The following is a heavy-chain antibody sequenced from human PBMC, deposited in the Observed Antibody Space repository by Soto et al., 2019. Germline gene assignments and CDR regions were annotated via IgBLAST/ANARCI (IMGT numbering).Heavy chain of an antibody. D-gene: IGHD3-22*01. V-gene: IGHV3-30-3*02. J-gene: IGHJ4*02. CDR1: GFTFSSYA. Sequence: GGSLRLSCAASGFTFSSYAMHWVRQAPGKGLEWVAVISYDGSNKYYADSVKGRFTISRDNSKNTLYLQMNSLRAEDTAVYYCAKPTYYYDSSGLNYFDYWGQGTLVTVSS. CDR3: AKPTYYYDSSGLNYFDY. CDR2: ISYDGSNK.